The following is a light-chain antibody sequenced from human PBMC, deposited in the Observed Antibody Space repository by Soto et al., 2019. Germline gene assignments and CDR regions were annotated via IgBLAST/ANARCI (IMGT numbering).Light chain of an antibody. Sequence: EIVLTQSPAILSLSPGERATLSCRPSQSVKNYLAWYQQKPGQAPRLLIYDTYNRATGIPARFSGGGSGTDFTLTISSLEPEDFAVYYCQQHFNWPRTFGQGTRLEIK. CDR3: QQHFNWPRT. CDR1: QSVKNY. V-gene: IGKV3-11*01. J-gene: IGKJ5*01. CDR2: DTY.